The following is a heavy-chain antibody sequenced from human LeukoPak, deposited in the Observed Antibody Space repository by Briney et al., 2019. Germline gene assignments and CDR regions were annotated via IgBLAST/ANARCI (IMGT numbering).Heavy chain of an antibody. V-gene: IGHV3-66*01. CDR1: GFTVSSNY. D-gene: IGHD3-16*01. Sequence: PGGSLRLSCAASGFTVSSNYMSWVRQAPGKGLEWVAVTYSAGHTYYAGSVRGRFTISRDNSQNTLYLQMNRLRAEDTAVYYCGRDSLGGDYWGQGTLVTVSS. CDR2: TYSAGHT. CDR3: GRDSLGGDY. J-gene: IGHJ4*02.